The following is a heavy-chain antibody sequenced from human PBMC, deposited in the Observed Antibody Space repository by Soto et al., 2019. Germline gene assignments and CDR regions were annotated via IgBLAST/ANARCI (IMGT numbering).Heavy chain of an antibody. CDR1: GGTFDNYA. J-gene: IGHJ6*02. V-gene: IGHV1-69*13. D-gene: IGHD2-15*01. CDR2: IIPMFETV. CDR3: ARGLRTGNYGMDV. Sequence: ASVKVSCKASGGTFDNYAVSWVRQAPGQGLEWMGGIIPMFETVNYAQRFQGRLTIAADESTSTAYMELTSLTSADTAIYFCARGLRTGNYGMDVWGQGTTVTV.